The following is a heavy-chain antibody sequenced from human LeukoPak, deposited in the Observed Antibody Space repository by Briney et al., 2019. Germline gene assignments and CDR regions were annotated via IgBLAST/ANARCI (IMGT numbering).Heavy chain of an antibody. CDR1: GFTFSSYA. V-gene: IGHV3-23*01. CDR2: ISGSGGST. J-gene: IGHJ4*02. CDR3: ARLSSYRYTYYFDY. Sequence: PGGSLRLSCAASGFTFSSYAMSWVRQAPGKGLEWVSAISGSGGSTYYADSVKGRFTISRDNSKNTLYLQMNSLRAEDTAVYYCARLSSYRYTYYFDYWGQGTLVTVSS. D-gene: IGHD3-16*02.